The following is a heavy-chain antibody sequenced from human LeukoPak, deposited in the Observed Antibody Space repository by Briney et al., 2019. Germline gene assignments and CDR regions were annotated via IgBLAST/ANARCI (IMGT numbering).Heavy chain of an antibody. Sequence: PGGSLRLSCVASGFTFTSYTMSWVRQAPGKGLEWVSAISGSGGTTCYADSVKGRFTISRDNSKNTLYLQMNSLRAEDTAVYYCAKDGAYGSGSYYFPRYYYCMDVWGKGTTVTISS. J-gene: IGHJ6*03. D-gene: IGHD3-10*01. CDR3: AKDGAYGSGSYYFPRYYYCMDV. V-gene: IGHV3-23*01. CDR1: GFTFTSYT. CDR2: ISGSGGTT.